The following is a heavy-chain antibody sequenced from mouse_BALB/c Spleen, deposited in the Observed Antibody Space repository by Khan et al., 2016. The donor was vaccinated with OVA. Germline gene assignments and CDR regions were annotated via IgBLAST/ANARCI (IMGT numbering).Heavy chain of an antibody. CDR3: ASHRYDVAGLAY. J-gene: IGHJ3*01. CDR1: GYTFTTYW. V-gene: IGHV1-7*01. Sequence: VQLQQSGAELAKPGASVKMSCKASGYTFTTYWMHWVKQRPGQGLEWIGYINPSTGYTEYNQNFKDKATLTADKSSSTAYMQLSSLTSEDSAVYYCASHRYDVAGLAYWGQGTLVTVSA. CDR2: INPSTGYT. D-gene: IGHD2-14*01.